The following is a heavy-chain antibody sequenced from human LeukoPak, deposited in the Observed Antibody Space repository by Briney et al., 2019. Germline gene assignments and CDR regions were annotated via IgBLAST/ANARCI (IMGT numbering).Heavy chain of an antibody. CDR3: ARSGYSAIWYRCGFDI. J-gene: IGHJ3*02. V-gene: IGHV4-39*01. D-gene: IGHD6-13*01. Sequence: SETLSLTCTVSGGSISSSSNYWAWIRQPPGKGLEWIGNIYHRGNTYSNPSLKSRITASVDTSKNQFSLELSSVTAADTAVYYCARSGYSAIWYRCGFDIWGQGTMVTVSS. CDR2: IYHRGNT. CDR1: GGSISSSSNY.